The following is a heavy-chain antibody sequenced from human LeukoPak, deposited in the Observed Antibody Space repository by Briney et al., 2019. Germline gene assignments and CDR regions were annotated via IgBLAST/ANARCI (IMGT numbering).Heavy chain of an antibody. D-gene: IGHD3-9*01. J-gene: IGHJ6*03. CDR3: ARARDILTGYPRYYYMDV. CDR1: GGSISSYY. CDR2: IYYSGST. Sequence: SETLSLTCTVSGGSISSYYWSWIRQPPGKGLEWIGYIYYSGSTNYNPSLKSRVTISVDTSKNQFSLKLSSVTAADTAVYYCARARDILTGYPRYYYMDVWGKGTTVTISS. V-gene: IGHV4-59*01.